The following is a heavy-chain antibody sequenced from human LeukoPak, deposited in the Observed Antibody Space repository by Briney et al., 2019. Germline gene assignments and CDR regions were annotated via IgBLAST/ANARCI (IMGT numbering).Heavy chain of an antibody. CDR1: GGSISSYY. CDR3: ARVGYSYGYYFDY. Sequence: SETLSLTCTVSGGSISSYYWSWIRQPPGKGLEWIGYIYYSGSTNYNPSLKSRVTISVDTSKNQFSLKLSSVTAADTAVYYCARVGYSYGYYFDYWGQGTLVTVSS. CDR2: IYYSGST. J-gene: IGHJ4*02. V-gene: IGHV4-59*12. D-gene: IGHD5-18*01.